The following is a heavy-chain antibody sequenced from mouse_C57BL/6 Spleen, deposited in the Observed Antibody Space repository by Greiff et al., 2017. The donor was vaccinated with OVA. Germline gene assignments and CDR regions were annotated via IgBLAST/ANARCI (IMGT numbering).Heavy chain of an antibody. J-gene: IGHJ4*01. CDR2: IYPGDGDT. CDR3: ARTDYNSLYYYAMDY. CDR1: GYAFSSSW. D-gene: IGHD2-12*01. Sequence: VQLQQSGPELVKPGASVKISCKASGYAFSSSWMNWVKQRPGKGLEWIGRIYPGDGDTNYNGKFKGKATLTADNSSSTAYMQLSSLTSEDSTVYFCARTDYNSLYYYAMDYWGQGTSVTVSS. V-gene: IGHV1-82*01.